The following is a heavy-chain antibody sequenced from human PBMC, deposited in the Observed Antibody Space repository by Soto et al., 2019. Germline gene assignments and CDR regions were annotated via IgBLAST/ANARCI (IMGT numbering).Heavy chain of an antibody. CDR3: AKDPNGDYVGAFDS. D-gene: IGHD4-17*01. J-gene: IGHJ4*02. Sequence: EVQLLESGGGLVQPGGSLRLSCAASGITFSSYAMTWVRQVPGKGLEWVSSVRGSSGGTYYADAVKGRFTISRDNSKNTLYLQMNSLRAEDTAIYYCAKDPNGDYVGAFDSWGQGALVTVSS. V-gene: IGHV3-23*01. CDR1: GITFSSYA. CDR2: VRGSSGGT.